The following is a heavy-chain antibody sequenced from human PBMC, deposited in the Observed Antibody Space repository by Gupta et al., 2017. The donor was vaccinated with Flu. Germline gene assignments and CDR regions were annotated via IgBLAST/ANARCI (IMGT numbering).Heavy chain of an antibody. Sequence: VRQAPGKGREWVSSISSSSSFIYNEDSVKGRFTISRDNAKNSLYLQMNSLRAEDTAGYYCARDMGTVSTLRGFHYFYAMDVWGQGTTVTVSS. D-gene: IGHD3-16*01. V-gene: IGHV3-21*01. CDR3: ARDMGTVSTLRGFHYFYAMDV. J-gene: IGHJ6*02. CDR2: ISSSSSFI.